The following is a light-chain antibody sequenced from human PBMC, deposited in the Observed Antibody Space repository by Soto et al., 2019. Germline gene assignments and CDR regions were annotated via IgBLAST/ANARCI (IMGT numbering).Light chain of an antibody. V-gene: IGLV1-44*01. CDR3: AAWDDSLNGQWV. Sequence: QSVLTQPPSASGTPGQRVTISCSGSSSNIGSNTVNWYQQLPGTAPKLLIYSNNQRPSGVPDRFSGSKSGTSASLAISGLQSEDEADYYCAAWDDSLNGQWVFGGVTKLTVL. J-gene: IGLJ3*02. CDR1: SSNIGSNT. CDR2: SNN.